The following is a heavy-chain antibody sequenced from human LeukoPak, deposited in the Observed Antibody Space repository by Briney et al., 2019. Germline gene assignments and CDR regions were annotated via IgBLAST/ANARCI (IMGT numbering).Heavy chain of an antibody. J-gene: IGHJ6*04. Sequence: GGSLRLSCAASGFTFSSYGMHWVRQAPGKGLEWGAVISYDGSNKYYADSVKGRFTISRDNSKNTLYLQMNSLRAEDTAVYYCAKVSRYCSGGSCRPDYYYGMDVWGKGTTVTVSS. CDR3: AKVSRYCSGGSCRPDYYYGMDV. D-gene: IGHD2-15*01. CDR1: GFTFSSYG. CDR2: ISYDGSNK. V-gene: IGHV3-30*18.